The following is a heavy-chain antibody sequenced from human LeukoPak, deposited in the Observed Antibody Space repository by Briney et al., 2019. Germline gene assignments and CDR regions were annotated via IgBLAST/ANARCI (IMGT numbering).Heavy chain of an antibody. CDR1: GGTFSSYA. V-gene: IGHV1-69*01. D-gene: IGHD6-19*01. J-gene: IGHJ5*02. CDR3: ARIGGWYVSGQYWFDP. CDR2: IIPIFGTA. Sequence: ASVKLSCKASGGTFSSYAISWVRQAPGQGLEWMGGIIPIFGTANYAQKFQGRVTITADESTSTAYMELSSLRSEDTAVYYWARIGGWYVSGQYWFDPWGQGTLVTVSS.